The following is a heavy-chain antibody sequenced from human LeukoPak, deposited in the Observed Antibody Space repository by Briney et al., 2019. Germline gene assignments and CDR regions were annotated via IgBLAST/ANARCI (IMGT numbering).Heavy chain of an antibody. CDR3: AKVMAAAGTKQFDDAFDV. Sequence: PGGSLRLSCAASGFTFNNYSMHWVRQVPGKGLEWVSGISWNSDTMVYAGSVKGRFTISRDNAKNSLYLQMNSLRVEDMALYYCAKVMAAAGTKQFDDAFDVWGQGTMVTVSS. J-gene: IGHJ3*01. CDR1: GFTFNNYS. V-gene: IGHV3-9*03. CDR2: ISWNSDTM. D-gene: IGHD6-13*01.